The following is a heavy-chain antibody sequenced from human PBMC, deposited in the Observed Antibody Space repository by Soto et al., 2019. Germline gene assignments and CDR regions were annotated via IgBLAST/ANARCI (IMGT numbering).Heavy chain of an antibody. J-gene: IGHJ3*02. CDR1: AGSISSSSYY. V-gene: IGHV4-39*01. CDR2: IYYSGST. D-gene: IGHD6-13*01. CDR3: ARLGIAAAGGNAFDI. Sequence: PSETLSLTCTVTAGSISSSSYYWGWIRQPPGKGLEWIGSIYYSGSTYYNPSLKSRVTISVDTSKNQFSLKLSSVTAADTAVYYCARLGIAAAGGNAFDIWGQWTMVTVSS.